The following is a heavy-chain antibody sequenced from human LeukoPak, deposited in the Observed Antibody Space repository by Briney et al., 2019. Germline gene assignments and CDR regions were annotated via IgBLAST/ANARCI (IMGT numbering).Heavy chain of an antibody. D-gene: IGHD3-3*01. Sequence: SETLSLTCTVSGGSISSYYWSWIRQPPGKGLEWIGYIYYSGSTNYNPSLKSRVTISVDTSKNQFSLKLSSVTAADTAVYYCARQWSDFWSQNWFDPWGQGTLVTVSS. CDR3: ARQWSDFWSQNWFDP. CDR1: GGSISSYY. CDR2: IYYSGST. J-gene: IGHJ5*02. V-gene: IGHV4-59*08.